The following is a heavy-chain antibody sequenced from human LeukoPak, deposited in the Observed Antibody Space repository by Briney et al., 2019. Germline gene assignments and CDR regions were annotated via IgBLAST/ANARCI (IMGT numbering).Heavy chain of an antibody. CDR1: GGTFSSYA. D-gene: IGHD3-22*01. CDR2: IIPIFGTA. Sequence: ASVKVSCKASGGTFSSYAISWVRQAPGQGLEWMGGIIPIFGTANYAQKFQGRVTITTDESTSTAYMELSSLRSEETAVYYCARTYYYDSSGYSPDDAFDIWGQGTMVTVSS. J-gene: IGHJ3*02. CDR3: ARTYYYDSSGYSPDDAFDI. V-gene: IGHV1-69*05.